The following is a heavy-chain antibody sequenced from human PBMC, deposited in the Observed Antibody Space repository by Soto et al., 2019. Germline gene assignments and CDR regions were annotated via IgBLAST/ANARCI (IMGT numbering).Heavy chain of an antibody. CDR2: ISGSGSTI. D-gene: IGHD6-13*01. CDR1: GFTFSDCY. CDR3: ARVGSIAAAGTPDY. J-gene: IGHJ4*02. V-gene: IGHV3-11*01. Sequence: LRLSCAASGFTFSDCYMSWFRQAPGKGLEWVSYISGSGSTIHDADSVKGRFTISRDNAKNSLYLQMNSLRAEDTAVYYCARVGSIAAAGTPDYWGQGTLVTVPQ.